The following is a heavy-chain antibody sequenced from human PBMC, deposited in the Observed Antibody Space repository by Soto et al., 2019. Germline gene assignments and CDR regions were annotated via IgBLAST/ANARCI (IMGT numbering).Heavy chain of an antibody. CDR2: IYYSGTT. V-gene: IGHV4-39*01. J-gene: IGHJ4*02. Sequence: SETRSLTCTXAXXSXXXXXDGXGXXXLSQGRGLDWLGRIYYSGTTHYTPSLKSRVSLSVDPSKLQFSLNLASVTAADTAVYYCVRQPNRPMVGDDWGQGAQVTVSS. D-gene: IGHD2-8*01. CDR1: XXSXXXXXDG. CDR3: VRQPNRPMVGDD.